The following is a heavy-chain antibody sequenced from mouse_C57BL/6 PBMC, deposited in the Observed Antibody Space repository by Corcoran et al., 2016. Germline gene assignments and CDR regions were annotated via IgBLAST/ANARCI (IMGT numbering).Heavy chain of an antibody. Sequence: QIQLVQSGPELKKPGETVKISCKASGYTFTTYGMSWVKQAPGKGLKWMGWINTYSGVPTYADDFKGRFAFTLETSASTAYLQINNLKNEDTATYFGARSKTWPDYWGQGTSVTVSS. V-gene: IGHV9-3*01. J-gene: IGHJ4*01. CDR2: INTYSGVP. CDR1: GYTFTTYG. CDR3: ARSKTWPDY.